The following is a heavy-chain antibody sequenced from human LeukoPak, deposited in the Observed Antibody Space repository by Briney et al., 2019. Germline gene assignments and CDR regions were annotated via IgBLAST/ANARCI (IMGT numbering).Heavy chain of an antibody. CDR3: ASEGYYDSSGQAYFDY. D-gene: IGHD3-22*01. V-gene: IGHV7-4-1*02. CDR1: GYTFTSYA. CDR2: INTNTGHP. Sequence: ASVKVSCKASGYTFTSYAMNWVRQAPGQGLEWMGWINTNTGHPTYAQGFTGRFVFSLDTSVSTAYLQISSLKAEDTAVYYCASEGYYDSSGQAYFDYWGQGTQVTVSS. J-gene: IGHJ4*02.